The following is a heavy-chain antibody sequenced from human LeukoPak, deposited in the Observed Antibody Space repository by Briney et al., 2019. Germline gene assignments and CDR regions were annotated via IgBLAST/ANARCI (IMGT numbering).Heavy chain of an antibody. CDR1: GYTFTSDD. Sequence: GASVKVSCKASGYTFTSDDINWVRQATGQGLEWMGWMNPNSGNTGYAQKFQGRVTMTRDTSISTAYMELSRLRSDDTAVYYCARVGATTDFDYWGQGTLVTVSS. J-gene: IGHJ4*02. D-gene: IGHD1-26*01. CDR2: MNPNSGNT. CDR3: ARVGATTDFDY. V-gene: IGHV1-8*01.